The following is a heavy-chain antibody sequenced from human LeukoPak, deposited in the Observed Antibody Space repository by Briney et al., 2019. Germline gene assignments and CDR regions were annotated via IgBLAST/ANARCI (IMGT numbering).Heavy chain of an antibody. CDR2: INPDGRTI. Sequence: GGSLRLSCAASGFTFSSYWMHWVRQAPGKGLVWVSRINPDGRTITYADSVVGRITISRDNAKNTLYLQMNSLGDEDTAVYYCARVAVGRYDFDYWGRGTLATVSP. CDR3: ARVAVGRYDFDY. D-gene: IGHD1-26*01. V-gene: IGHV3-74*03. J-gene: IGHJ4*01. CDR1: GFTFSSYW.